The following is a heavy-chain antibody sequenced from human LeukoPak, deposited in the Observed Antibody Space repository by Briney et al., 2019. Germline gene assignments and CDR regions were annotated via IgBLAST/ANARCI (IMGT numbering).Heavy chain of an antibody. CDR3: AKVCCGSYYFDH. Sequence: GGSLRLSCAASGFTFSSCAMRWVPQAPGKGLEWVSAISGSGGSTYYADSVKGRFTISRDNSKNTVYQQMNSLRAEDTAVYYCAKVCCGSYYFDHWGQGTLVTVSS. D-gene: IGHD1-26*01. CDR1: GFTFSSCA. CDR2: ISGSGGST. V-gene: IGHV3-23*01. J-gene: IGHJ4*02.